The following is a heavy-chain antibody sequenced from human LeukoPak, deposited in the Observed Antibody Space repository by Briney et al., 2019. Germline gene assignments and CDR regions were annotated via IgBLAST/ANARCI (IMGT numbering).Heavy chain of an antibody. Sequence: GGSLRLSCAASEFTFSSYRMDWFRQAPGKGLEWVASISSGSIEIYYADAVKGRFTISRDNAKNSLYLQMSSLRGEDTAVYYCARGGYSHYDYWGPGTLVTVSS. CDR3: ARGGYSHYDY. CDR2: ISSGSIEI. V-gene: IGHV3-21*01. D-gene: IGHD6-13*01. CDR1: EFTFSSYR. J-gene: IGHJ4*02.